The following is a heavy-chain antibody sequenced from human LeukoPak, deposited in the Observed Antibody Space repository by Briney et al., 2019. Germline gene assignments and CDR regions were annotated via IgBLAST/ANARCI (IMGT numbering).Heavy chain of an antibody. J-gene: IGHJ3*02. CDR3: AREDGSGSYAFDI. V-gene: IGHV3-30*03. CDR2: ISYDGSNK. Sequence: QTGGSLRLSCAASGFTFSSYGMHWVRQAPGKGLEWVAVISYDGSNKYYADSVKGRFTISRDNSKNTLYLQMNSLRAEDTAVYYCAREDGSGSYAFDIWGQGTMVTVSS. CDR1: GFTFSSYG. D-gene: IGHD3-10*01.